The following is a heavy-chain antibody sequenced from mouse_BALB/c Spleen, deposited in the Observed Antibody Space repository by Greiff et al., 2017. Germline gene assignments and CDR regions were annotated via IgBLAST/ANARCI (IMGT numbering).Heavy chain of an antibody. CDR2: ISYSGST. CDR3: ARNYRSFAY. J-gene: IGHJ3*01. CDR1: GYSITSDYA. V-gene: IGHV3-2*02. Sequence: EVQRVESGPGLVKPSQSLSLTCTVTGYSITSDYAWNWIRQFPGNKLEWMGYISYSGSTSYNPSLKSRISITRDTSKNQFFLQLNSVTTEDTATYYCARNYRSFAYWGQGTLVTVSA. D-gene: IGHD2-14*01.